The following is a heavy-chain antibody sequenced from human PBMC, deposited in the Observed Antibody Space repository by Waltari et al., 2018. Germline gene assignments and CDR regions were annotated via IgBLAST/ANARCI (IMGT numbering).Heavy chain of an antibody. V-gene: IGHV4-38-2*01. D-gene: IGHD6-19*01. Sequence: QVQLQESGPGLVKPSETLSLTCAVSGYSISSGYYWGWIRQPPGKGLEWIGSIYHSGSTYYNPSLKSRVTISVDTSKNQFSLKLSSVTAADTAVYYCARRGPQWPVDYWGQGTLVIVSS. CDR2: IYHSGST. CDR3: ARRGPQWPVDY. J-gene: IGHJ4*02. CDR1: GYSISSGYY.